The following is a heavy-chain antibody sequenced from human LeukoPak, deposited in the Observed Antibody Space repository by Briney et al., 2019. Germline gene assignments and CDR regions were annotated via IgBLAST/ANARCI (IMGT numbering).Heavy chain of an antibody. D-gene: IGHD3-10*01. V-gene: IGHV4-39*01. Sequence: SETLSLTCTVSGGSISSSSYSWGWIRQPPGKGLEWIGSIYYSGSTYYNPSLKSRVTISVDTSKNQFSLKLSSVTAADTAVYYCARWEAWFGELLYFDYWGQGTLVTVSS. CDR3: ARWEAWFGELLYFDY. CDR2: IYYSGST. J-gene: IGHJ4*02. CDR1: GGSISSSSYS.